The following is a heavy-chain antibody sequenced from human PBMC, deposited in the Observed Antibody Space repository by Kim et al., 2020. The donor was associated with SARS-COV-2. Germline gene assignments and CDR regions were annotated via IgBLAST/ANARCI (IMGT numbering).Heavy chain of an antibody. CDR3: VKAGPSDFWSGYLFAATVGGHDDY. CDR1: GFTFSSYA. CDR2: ISSNGGST. Sequence: GGSLRLSCSASGFTFSSYAMHWVRQAPGKGLEYVSAISSNGGSTYYADSVKGRFTISRDNSKNTLYLQMSSLRAEDTAVYYCVKAGPSDFWSGYLFAATVGGHDDYWGQGTLVTVSS. D-gene: IGHD3-3*01. J-gene: IGHJ4*02. V-gene: IGHV3-64D*09.